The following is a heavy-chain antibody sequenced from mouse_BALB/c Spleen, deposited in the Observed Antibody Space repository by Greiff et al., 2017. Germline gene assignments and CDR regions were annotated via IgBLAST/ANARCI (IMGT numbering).Heavy chain of an antibody. CDR1: GFTFTDYY. Sequence: EVMLVESGGGLVQPGGSLRLSCATSGFTFTDYYMSWVRQPPGKALEWLGFIRNKANGYTTEYSASVKGRFTISRDNSQSILYLQMNTLRAEDSATYYCARDGYYFDYWGQGTTLTVSS. CDR3: ARDGYYFDY. J-gene: IGHJ2*01. CDR2: IRNKANGYTT. V-gene: IGHV7-3*02.